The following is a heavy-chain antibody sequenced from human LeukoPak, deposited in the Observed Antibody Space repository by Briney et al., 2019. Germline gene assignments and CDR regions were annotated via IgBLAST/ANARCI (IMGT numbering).Heavy chain of an antibody. CDR2: IIPIFGTA. V-gene: IGHV1-69*06. CDR3: ARAVGSSWEHTDY. J-gene: IGHJ4*02. Sequence: SVKVSCKASGGTFSSYAISWVRQAPGQGLEWMGGIIPIFGTANYAQKFQGRVTITAEKSTSTAYMELSSLRSEDTAVYYCARAVGSSWEHTDYWGQGTLVTVSS. D-gene: IGHD6-13*01. CDR1: GGTFSSYA.